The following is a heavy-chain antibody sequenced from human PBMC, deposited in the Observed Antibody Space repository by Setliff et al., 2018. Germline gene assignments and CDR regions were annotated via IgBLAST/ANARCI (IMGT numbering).Heavy chain of an antibody. D-gene: IGHD3-10*01. CDR2: INPRTGVT. V-gene: IGHV1-2*02. CDR3: ARGTDYHGSGSYWAKDV. J-gene: IGHJ6*04. CDR1: GYTFTGHY. Sequence: GASVKGSCKASGYTFTGHYIHWVRQAPGQGLEWMGWINPRTGVTNYAQKFKGRVTMTRDTSITTVYMDLSSLKSDDTAVYYCARGTDYHGSGSYWAKDVWVKGTTVTVSS.